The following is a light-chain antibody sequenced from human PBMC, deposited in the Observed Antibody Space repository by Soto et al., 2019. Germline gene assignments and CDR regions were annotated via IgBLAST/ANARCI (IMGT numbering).Light chain of an antibody. CDR3: QQYASSPLLT. CDR1: QSVSSSY. J-gene: IGKJ4*01. V-gene: IGKV3-20*01. CDR2: GAS. Sequence: EIVLTQSPGTLSLSPGERATLSCRASQSVSSSYLAWYQQKPGQAPRLLIYGASSRATGVPDRFSGRGSGTDFTLTISSLEPEDFAVYYCQQYASSPLLTFGGGTKVDIK.